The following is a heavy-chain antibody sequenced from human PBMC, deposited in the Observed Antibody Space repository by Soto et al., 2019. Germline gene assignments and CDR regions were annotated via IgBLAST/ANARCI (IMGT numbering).Heavy chain of an antibody. CDR1: GFTFRDYW. J-gene: IGHJ4*02. CDR2: IKTDGSTT. V-gene: IGHV3-74*01. CDR3: ARWSGSYDY. Sequence: EVQLVESGGGLVQPGGSLTLSCAASGFTFRDYWMHWVRQAPGRGLVWVSRIKTDGSTTNTADSVKGRFTNTRDNVRNTLHLQMSSLRAEDTAVYYCARWSGSYDYWGQGTLVTVS. D-gene: IGHD3-3*01.